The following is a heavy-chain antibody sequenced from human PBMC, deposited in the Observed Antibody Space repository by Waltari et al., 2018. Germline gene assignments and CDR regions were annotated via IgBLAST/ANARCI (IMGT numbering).Heavy chain of an antibody. J-gene: IGHJ6*02. V-gene: IGHV3-74*01. D-gene: IGHD3-22*01. CDR2: IKRDGSDT. Sequence: EEQLVESGGGLIQPGESLRVSCAVSGFTFNKYWMNWVRQSPGKGLVWVARIKRDGSDTSYADFVKGRFTISRDNAKNTVYLQMKSLRAEDTAVYFCARVARKTYSSPVPGRDYYYGMDVWGLGTTVTVSS. CDR1: GFTFNKYW. CDR3: ARVARKTYSSPVPGRDYYYGMDV.